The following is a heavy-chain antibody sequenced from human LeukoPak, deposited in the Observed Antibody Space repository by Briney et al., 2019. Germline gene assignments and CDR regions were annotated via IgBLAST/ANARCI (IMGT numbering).Heavy chain of an antibody. Sequence: PGGSLRLSCAASGFTFDDYGMSWVRQAPGKGLEWVSGINWNGGSTGYADSVKGRFTISRDNAKNSLYLQMNSLRAEDTALYYCARVVTMVRGVTYYYYMDVWGKGTTVTVSS. D-gene: IGHD3-10*01. CDR3: ARVVTMVRGVTYYYYMDV. CDR2: INWNGGST. J-gene: IGHJ6*03. V-gene: IGHV3-20*04. CDR1: GFTFDDYG.